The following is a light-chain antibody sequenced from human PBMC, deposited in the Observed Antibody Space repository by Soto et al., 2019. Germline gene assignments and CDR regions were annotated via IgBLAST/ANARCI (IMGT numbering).Light chain of an antibody. J-gene: IGLJ2*01. CDR2: EVS. Sequence: QSALTQPASVSGSPGQSITISCTGTSSDVGRYKFVSWYQQYPGKAPRLMMYEVSNRPSGVSNRFSGSKSGNTASLTISGLQTEDEAIYYCSSYTSSSTVVFGGGTKLTVL. CDR3: SSYTSSSTVV. V-gene: IGLV2-14*01. CDR1: SSDVGRYKF.